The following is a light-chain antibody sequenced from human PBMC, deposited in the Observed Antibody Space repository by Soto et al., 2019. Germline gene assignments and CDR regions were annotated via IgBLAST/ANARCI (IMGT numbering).Light chain of an antibody. CDR1: SSNIGNNY. CDR2: DNN. V-gene: IGLV1-51*01. J-gene: IGLJ7*01. CDR3: ATWDGSLPGEV. Sequence: QSVLTQSPSVSAAPGQTVTISCSGSSSNIGNNYVSWYQQLPGTAPKLLISDNNKRPSGIPDRFSGSKSGTSGTLDITGLQTGDEADYYCATWDGSLPGEVFGGGTQLTVL.